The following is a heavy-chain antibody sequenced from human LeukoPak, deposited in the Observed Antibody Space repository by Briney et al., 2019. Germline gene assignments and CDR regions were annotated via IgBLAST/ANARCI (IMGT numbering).Heavy chain of an antibody. V-gene: IGHV1-69*05. Sequence: SVKVSCKASGYTFTSYYMHWVRQAPGQGLEWMGGIIPIFGTANYAQKFQGRVTITTDESTSTAYMELSSLRSEDTAVYYCAIETGYYYPYWGQGTLVTVSS. CDR3: AIETGYYYPY. CDR2: IIPIFGTA. J-gene: IGHJ4*02. D-gene: IGHD3-9*01. CDR1: GYTFTSYY.